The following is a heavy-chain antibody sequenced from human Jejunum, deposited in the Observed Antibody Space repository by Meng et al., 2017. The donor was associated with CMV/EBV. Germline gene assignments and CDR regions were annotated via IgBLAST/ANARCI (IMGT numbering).Heavy chain of an antibody. CDR1: GGSVNNYA. V-gene: IGHV1-69*01. CDR2: IIAIFKTP. CDR3: ARGFLNGYQPFDY. D-gene: IGHD5-24*01. J-gene: IGHJ4*02. Sequence: GAEVKEPGSSMKVSCKSSGGSVNNYAFNWVRQAPGQGLEWMGGIIAIFKTPNYAQKFQGRLTITADESTGTSYMELTSLTSEDTAVYYCARGFLNGYQPFDYWGQGTLVTVSS.